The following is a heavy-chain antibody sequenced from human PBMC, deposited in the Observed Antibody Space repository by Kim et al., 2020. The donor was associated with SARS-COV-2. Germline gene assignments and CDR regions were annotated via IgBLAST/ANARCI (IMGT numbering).Heavy chain of an antibody. CDR1: GDYISSAYW. J-gene: IGHJ5*02. CDR3: AREVFHGNSLSIDS. Sequence: SETLSLTCTGSGDYISSAYWWSWVRQSPEKGLEWIGDIHHSGLRNFNPSLKSRVTISVDKSKNSFSLHLNFLTAADTAVYYCAREVFHGNSLSIDSWGQG. V-gene: IGHV4-4*02. CDR2: IHHSGLR. D-gene: IGHD4-4*01.